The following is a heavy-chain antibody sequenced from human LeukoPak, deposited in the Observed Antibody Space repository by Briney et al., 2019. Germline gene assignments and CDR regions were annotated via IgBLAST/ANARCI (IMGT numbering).Heavy chain of an antibody. CDR3: ARDFLDYYGSGSLIDY. CDR2: ISAYNGNT. CDR1: GYTFTSYG. J-gene: IGHJ4*02. V-gene: IGHV1-18*01. Sequence: ASVKVSCEASGYTFTSYGISWVRQAPGQGLEWMGWISAYNGNTNYAQKLQGRVTMTTDTSTSTAYMELRSLRSDDTAVYYCARDFLDYYGSGSLIDYWGQGTLVTVSS. D-gene: IGHD3-10*01.